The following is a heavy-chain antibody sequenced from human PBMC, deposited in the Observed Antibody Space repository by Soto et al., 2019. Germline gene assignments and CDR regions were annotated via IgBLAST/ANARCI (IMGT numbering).Heavy chain of an antibody. J-gene: IGHJ5*02. CDR2: INSDGSST. D-gene: IGHD5-12*01. Sequence: PGGSLRLSCAASVFTFSSYWMHWVRQAPGKGLVWVSRINSDGSSTSYADSVKGRFTISRDNAKNSLYLQMNSLGVEDTAVYYCARGPYRNTYNWFDSWGQGTLVTVSS. CDR1: VFTFSSYW. V-gene: IGHV3-74*01. CDR3: ARGPYRNTYNWFDS.